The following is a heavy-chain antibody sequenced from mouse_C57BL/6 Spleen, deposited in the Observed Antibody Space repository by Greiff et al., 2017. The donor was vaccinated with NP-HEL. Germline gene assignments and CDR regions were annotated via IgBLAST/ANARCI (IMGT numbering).Heavy chain of an antibody. V-gene: IGHV1-55*01. Sequence: VQLQQSGAELVKPGASVKMSCKASGYTFTSYWITWVKQRPGQGLERIGDIYPGSGSTNYNEKFKSKATLTVDTASSTAYMQLSSLTSEDPAVYYCVRHDYDGGYAMDYWGQGASVTVAS. CDR1: GYTFTSYW. CDR2: IYPGSGST. D-gene: IGHD2-4*01. J-gene: IGHJ4*01. CDR3: VRHDYDGGYAMDY.